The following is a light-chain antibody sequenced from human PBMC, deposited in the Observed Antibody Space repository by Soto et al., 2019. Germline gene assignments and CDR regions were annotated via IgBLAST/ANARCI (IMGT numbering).Light chain of an antibody. J-gene: IGKJ2*02. V-gene: IGKV3-20*01. CDR1: QSVSSNF. CDR3: QQYGSSPGT. CDR2: GAS. Sequence: EIVLTQSPGTLSLSPGERATLSCRASQSVSSNFLAWYQQKPGQAPKLLISGASSRATGIPDRFSGSGSGTDFTLTISRLAPEEFALYSCQQYGSSPGTFGQGTKLEIK.